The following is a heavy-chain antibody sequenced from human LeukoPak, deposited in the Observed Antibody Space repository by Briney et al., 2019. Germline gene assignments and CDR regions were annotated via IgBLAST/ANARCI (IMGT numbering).Heavy chain of an antibody. Sequence: HPGGSLRLSCAASGFTFSISDMHWVRQAPGKGLQWVAFISYDGSKKHCADSVQGRCTISRDNSKNTLSLQLNSLRADDTAVFYCTKGLLSWGQGTLLTVAA. CDR2: ISYDGSKK. J-gene: IGHJ5*02. CDR1: GFTFSISD. CDR3: TKGLLS. V-gene: IGHV3-30*02.